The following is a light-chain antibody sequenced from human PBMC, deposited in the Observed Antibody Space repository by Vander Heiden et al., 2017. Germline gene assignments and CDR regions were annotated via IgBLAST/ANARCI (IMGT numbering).Light chain of an antibody. J-gene: IGLJ3*02. CDR1: SSHMGAVYD. CDR2: GNS. Sequence: QSVLTPPPAVSGAPGPRVTICCTGCSSHMGAVYDVHWYQTLPGTAPNLLIYGNSNRPSGVPDGFSGSKSGTSATMTTTGLQAEEEADYYCQSYDSSLNGWVFGGGTKLTVL. V-gene: IGLV1-40*01. CDR3: QSYDSSLNGWV.